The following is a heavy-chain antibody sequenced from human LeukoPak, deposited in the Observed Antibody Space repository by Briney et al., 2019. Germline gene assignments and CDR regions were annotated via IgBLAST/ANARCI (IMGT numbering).Heavy chain of an antibody. CDR3: ARGASSGWKYYFDY. CDR2: IKQDGSEK. CDR1: GFTFSSYW. J-gene: IGHJ4*02. D-gene: IGHD6-19*01. Sequence: GGSLRLSCAASGFTFSSYWMSWVRQAPGKGLEWVANIKQDGSEKYYVDSVKGRFTISRDNAKNSLYLQMNSLRAEDTAVYYCARGASSGWKYYFDYWGQGTLVTVSS. V-gene: IGHV3-7*01.